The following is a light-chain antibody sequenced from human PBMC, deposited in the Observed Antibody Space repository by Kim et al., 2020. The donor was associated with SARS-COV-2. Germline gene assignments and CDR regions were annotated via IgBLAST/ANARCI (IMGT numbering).Light chain of an antibody. CDR1: QSVSSY. V-gene: IGKV3-11*01. CDR3: QQRSNWPLT. CDR2: DAS. J-gene: IGKJ4*01. Sequence: LSPGERAPLSYRASQSVSSYLAWYQQKPGQAPRLLIYDASNRATGIPARFSGSGSGTDFTLTISSLEPEDFAVYYCQQRSNWPLTFGGGTKVDIK.